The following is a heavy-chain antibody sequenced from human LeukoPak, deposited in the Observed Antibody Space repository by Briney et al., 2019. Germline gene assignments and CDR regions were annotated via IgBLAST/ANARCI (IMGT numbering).Heavy chain of an antibody. V-gene: IGHV4-30-2*01. CDR2: IYHSGST. Sequence: PSQTLSLTCTVSGGSISSGGYYWSWIRQPPGKGLEWIGYIYHSGSTYYNPSLKSRVTISVDRSKNQFSLKLSSVTAADTAVYYCARGKAAAGMFDYWGQGTLVTVSS. CDR3: ARGKAAAGMFDY. CDR1: GGSISSGGYY. D-gene: IGHD6-13*01. J-gene: IGHJ4*02.